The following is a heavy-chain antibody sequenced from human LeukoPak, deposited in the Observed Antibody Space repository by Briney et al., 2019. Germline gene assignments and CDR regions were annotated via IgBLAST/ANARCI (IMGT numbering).Heavy chain of an antibody. D-gene: IGHD3-22*01. J-gene: IGHJ4*02. Sequence: PSETLSLTCTVSGGSISSYYWSWIRQPPGKGLEWIGYIYYSGSTNYNPSLKSRVTISVDTSKNQFSLKLSSVTGADTAVYYCARHGHYYDSSGYSFDYWGQGTLVTVSS. CDR3: ARHGHYYDSSGYSFDY. V-gene: IGHV4-59*08. CDR2: IYYSGST. CDR1: GGSISSYY.